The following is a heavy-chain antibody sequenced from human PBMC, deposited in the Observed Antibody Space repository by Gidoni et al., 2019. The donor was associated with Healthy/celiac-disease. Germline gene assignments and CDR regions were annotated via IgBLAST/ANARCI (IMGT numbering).Heavy chain of an antibody. V-gene: IGHV3-49*05. CDR2: IRSKAYGGTT. CDR3: TRDPAPYDILTGYYPD. Sequence: EVQLVESGGGLVKPGRSLRLFCTASGFPLCAYAMSWFRQAPGKGLGWVGCIRSKAYGGTTEYAASVKGRFTISRDDSKSIAYLQINSLKTEDTAVYYCTRDPAPYDILTGYYPDWGQGTLVTVSS. D-gene: IGHD3-9*01. J-gene: IGHJ4*02. CDR1: GFPLCAYA.